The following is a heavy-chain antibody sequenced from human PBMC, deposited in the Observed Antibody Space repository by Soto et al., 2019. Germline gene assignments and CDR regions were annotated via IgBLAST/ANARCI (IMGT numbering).Heavy chain of an antibody. V-gene: IGHV3-21*01. D-gene: IGHD3-22*01. CDR2: ISSSSSYI. J-gene: IGHJ3*02. CDR3: ARYRTYYYDSSGYYDDAFEI. Sequence: GGSLRISSAACRVTFCSYSVNLVLQATGKGLEWVSSISSSSSYIYYADSVKGRFTISRDNAKNSLYLQMNSLRAEDTAVYYCARYRTYYYDSSGYYDDAFEIWGQGTTVTGS. CDR1: RVTFCSYS.